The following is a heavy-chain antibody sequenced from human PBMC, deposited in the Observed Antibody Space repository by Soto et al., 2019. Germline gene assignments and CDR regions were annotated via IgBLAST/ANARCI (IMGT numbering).Heavy chain of an antibody. J-gene: IGHJ4*02. Sequence: SETLSLTCTVSGGSISSYYWSWIRQPPGKGLEWIGYIYYSGSTNYNPSLKSRVTISVDTSKNQFSLKLSSVTAADTAVYYCARDSWGAVAGTEWDYWGQGTLVTVSS. D-gene: IGHD6-19*01. CDR3: ARDSWGAVAGTEWDY. V-gene: IGHV4-59*01. CDR1: GGSISSYY. CDR2: IYYSGST.